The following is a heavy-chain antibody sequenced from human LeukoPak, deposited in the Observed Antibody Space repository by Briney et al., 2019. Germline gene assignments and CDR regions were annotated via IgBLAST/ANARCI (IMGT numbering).Heavy chain of an antibody. D-gene: IGHD3-10*01. J-gene: IGHJ4*02. CDR3: ARDQSMVRGVIPDY. CDR2: ISYDGSNK. CDR1: GFTFSSYA. V-gene: IGHV3-30-3*01. Sequence: PGGSLRLSCAASGFTFSSYAMPWVRQAPGKGLEWVAVISYDGSNKYYADSVKGRFTISRDNSKNTLYLQMNSLRAEDTAVYYCARDQSMVRGVIPDYWGQGTLVTVSS.